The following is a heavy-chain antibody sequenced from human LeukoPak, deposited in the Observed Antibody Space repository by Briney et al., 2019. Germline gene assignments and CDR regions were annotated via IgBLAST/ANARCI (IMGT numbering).Heavy chain of an antibody. D-gene: IGHD3-10*01. J-gene: IGHJ4*02. Sequence: GAWVNVSCKVSGYTLTELSMHWVRPAPGKGLEWVGGFDPEDGETVYAQKFQGRVTMTEDKSTDTAYMELSSLRSEDTAVYYCATAWMVRGVFDYWGQGTLVTVSS. CDR2: FDPEDGET. V-gene: IGHV1-24*01. CDR1: GYTLTELS. CDR3: ATAWMVRGVFDY.